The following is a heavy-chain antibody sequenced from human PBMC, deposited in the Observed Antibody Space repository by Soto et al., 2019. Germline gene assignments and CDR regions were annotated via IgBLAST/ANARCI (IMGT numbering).Heavy chain of an antibody. CDR2: IYYSGST. J-gene: IGHJ5*02. D-gene: IGHD3-3*02. CDR3: ASPKIAFYNWFDP. Sequence: PSEPRPPTAPSSVAPFTVFDSSWIRQHPGKGLEWIVSIYYSGSTSYHPSLESRVTISVDTSKNQFSLKLSSVTAADTAVYYCASPKIAFYNWFDPWGQGTLVTVS. CDR1: VAPFTVFDS. V-gene: IGHV4-39*01.